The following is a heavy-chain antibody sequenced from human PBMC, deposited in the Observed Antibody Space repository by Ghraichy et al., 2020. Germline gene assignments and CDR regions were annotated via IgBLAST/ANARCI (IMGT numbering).Heavy chain of an antibody. CDR2: INHSGST. D-gene: IGHD3-3*01. J-gene: IGHJ6*03. Sequence: SETLSLTCAVYGGSFSGYYWSWIRQPPGKGLEWIGEINHSGSTNSNPSLKSRVTISVDTSKNQFSLKLSSVTAADTAAYYCARGTPGGFWSGLKYHYYMDVWGKGTTVTDPS. CDR3: ARGTPGGFWSGLKYHYYMDV. CDR1: GGSFSGYY. V-gene: IGHV4-34*01.